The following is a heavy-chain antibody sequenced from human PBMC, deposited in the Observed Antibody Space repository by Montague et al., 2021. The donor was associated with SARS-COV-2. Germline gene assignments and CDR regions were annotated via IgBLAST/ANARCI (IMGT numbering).Heavy chain of an antibody. CDR2: INYSGGT. CDR1: GYSISSYY. V-gene: IGHV4-59*01. J-gene: IGHJ4*02. Sequence: SETLSLTCTVSGYSISSYYWSWILQPPAKGLQWFGDINYSGGTNYNPSLKSRVTISVDTSNNQLSRELSSATAADTAVYYCARVVPSCPQFDPYFDYWGQGTLVTVSS. D-gene: IGHD5-24*01. CDR3: ARVVPSCPQFDPYFDY.